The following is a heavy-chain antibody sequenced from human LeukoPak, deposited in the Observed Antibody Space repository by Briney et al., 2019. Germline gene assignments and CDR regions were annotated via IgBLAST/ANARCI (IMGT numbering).Heavy chain of an antibody. CDR2: ISSNGGST. Sequence: GGPLRLSCAASGFTFSSYAMHWVRQAPGKGLEYVSAISSNGGSTYYANSVKGRFTISRDNSKNTLYLQMGSLRAEDMAMYYCAREDSGSYSYYFDYWGQGTLVTVSS. J-gene: IGHJ4*02. CDR3: AREDSGSYSYYFDY. D-gene: IGHD1-26*01. CDR1: GFTFSSYA. V-gene: IGHV3-64*01.